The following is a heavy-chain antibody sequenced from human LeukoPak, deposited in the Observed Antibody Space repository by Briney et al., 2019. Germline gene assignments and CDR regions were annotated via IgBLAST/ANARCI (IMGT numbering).Heavy chain of an antibody. V-gene: IGHV3-15*01. CDR3: TRVAGGKFDY. D-gene: IGHD2-8*02. J-gene: IGHJ4*02. Sequence: PGGSLRLSCTASGFSLSNAWMSWVRQAPGKGLEWVGRIKSKNDGGTTEYAAPVKGRFTISRDDAKDTLYLQINSLETEDTAVYYCTRVAGGKFDYWGQGTLVTVSS. CDR1: GFSLSNAW. CDR2: IKSKNDGGTT.